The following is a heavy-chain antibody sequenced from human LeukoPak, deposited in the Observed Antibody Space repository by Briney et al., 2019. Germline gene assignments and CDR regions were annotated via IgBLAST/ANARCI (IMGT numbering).Heavy chain of an antibody. Sequence: ASVKVSCKASGYTFTTYHIHWVRQAPGEGLEWMGKINPSDDSTNYAQKLQGRVTMTRDTSTGTVYMELSSLRSEDTAVYYCARVVVDSNGWYHFDYWGQGTLVTVSS. CDR1: GYTFTTYH. D-gene: IGHD6-19*01. V-gene: IGHV1-46*01. CDR3: ARVVVDSNGWYHFDY. CDR2: INPSDDST. J-gene: IGHJ4*02.